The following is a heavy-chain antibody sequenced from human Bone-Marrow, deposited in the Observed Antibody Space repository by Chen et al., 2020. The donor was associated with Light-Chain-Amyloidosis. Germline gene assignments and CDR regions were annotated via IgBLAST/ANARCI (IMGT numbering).Heavy chain of an antibody. CDR1: GGSFSGYY. V-gene: IGHV4-34*01. J-gene: IGHJ4*02. CDR2: INHSGST. D-gene: IGHD1-7*01. CDR3: ARGDNWNYGDY. Sequence: QVQLQQWGAGLLKPSETLSLTCAVYGGSFSGYYWSWIRQPPGKGLEWIGEINHSGSTNYNPSLKSRVTISVDTSKNQCSLKLSSVTAADTAVYYCARGDNWNYGDYWGQGTLVTVSS.